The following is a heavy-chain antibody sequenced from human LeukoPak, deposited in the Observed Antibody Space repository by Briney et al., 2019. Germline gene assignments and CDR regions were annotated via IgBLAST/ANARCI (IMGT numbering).Heavy chain of an antibody. J-gene: IGHJ4*02. V-gene: IGHV3-9*01. CDR2: ISWNSGSI. D-gene: IGHD3-22*01. CDR1: GFPFDDYA. CDR3: AKVTLGGYYYDSSGYFGE. Sequence: LRLSCAASGFPFDDYAMHWVRQAPGKGLEWVSGISWNSGSIGYADSVKGRFTISRDNAKNSLYLQMNSLRAEDTALYYCAKVTLGGYYYDSSGYFGEWGQGTLVTVSS.